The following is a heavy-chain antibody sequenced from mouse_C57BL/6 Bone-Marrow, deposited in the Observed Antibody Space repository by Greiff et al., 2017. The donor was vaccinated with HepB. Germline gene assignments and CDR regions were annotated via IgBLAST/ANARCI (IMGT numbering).Heavy chain of an antibody. CDR2: INPSNGGT. V-gene: IGHV1-53*01. CDR3: ARSKGYLLCLFDY. CDR1: GYTFTSYW. Sequence: QVQLQQPGTELVKPGASVKLSCKASGYTFTSYWMHWVKQRPGQGLEWIGNINPSNGGTTYNEKFKSKATLTVDKSSSTAYMQLSSLTSEDSAVYYCARSKGYLLCLFDYWGQGTTLTVSS. J-gene: IGHJ2*01. D-gene: IGHD2-1*01.